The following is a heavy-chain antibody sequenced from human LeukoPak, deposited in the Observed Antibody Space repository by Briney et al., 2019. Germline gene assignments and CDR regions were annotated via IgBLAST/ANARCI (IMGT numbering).Heavy chain of an antibody. J-gene: IGHJ4*02. CDR3: QSRFLEWLLDY. CDR1: GGSISSNNYF. V-gene: IGHV4-39*01. CDR2: IYDSGST. Sequence: SETLSLTCTVSGGSISSNNYFWGWIRQPPGKGLEWIGSIYDSGSTYYNPSRKSRVTISVDTSKNQFSLKLNSVTAADTAMYYCQSRFLEWLLDYWGQGTLVTVSS. D-gene: IGHD3-3*01.